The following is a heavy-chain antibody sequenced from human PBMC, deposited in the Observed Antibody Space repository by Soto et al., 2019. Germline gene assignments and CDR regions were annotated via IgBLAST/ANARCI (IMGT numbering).Heavy chain of an antibody. Sequence: WYTLSISCTVSGGCMSTYYWSLIRQPPGKGLEWIGYINYSGRTNYNPSLKSRVTMSLDTPKNQFSLKLRSVTAADTALFYCARYAVSSWFDYWGQGTLVTVSS. J-gene: IGHJ4*02. CDR2: INYSGRT. D-gene: IGHD2-15*01. V-gene: IGHV4-59*07. CDR1: GGCMSTYY. CDR3: ARYAVSSWFDY.